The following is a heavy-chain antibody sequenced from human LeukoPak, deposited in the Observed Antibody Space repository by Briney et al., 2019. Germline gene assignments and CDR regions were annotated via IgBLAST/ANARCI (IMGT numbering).Heavy chain of an antibody. Sequence: ASVKVSCKASGYTFSIYYIHWVRQAPGQGLEWMGIIKPSGGSTNYAQKFQGRVTMTRDTSTSTVYMELSSLRSEDTAVYCCARGLSVDGAYQLRLGELSSSYNWFDPWGQGTLVTVSS. V-gene: IGHV1-46*01. CDR1: GYTFSIYY. D-gene: IGHD3-16*02. CDR3: ARGLSVDGAYQLRLGELSSSYNWFDP. CDR2: IKPSGGST. J-gene: IGHJ5*02.